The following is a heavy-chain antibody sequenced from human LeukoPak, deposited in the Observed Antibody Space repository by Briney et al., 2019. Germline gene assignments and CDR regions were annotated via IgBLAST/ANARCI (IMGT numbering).Heavy chain of an antibody. J-gene: IGHJ4*02. V-gene: IGHV3-21*01. CDR1: GFTFSSYS. D-gene: IGHD4-17*01. Sequence: TPGGSLRLSCAASGFTFSSYSMNWVRQAPGKGLEWVSSISSSSSYIYYADSVKGRFTISRDNAKNSLYLQMNSLRAEDTAVYYCARDGDYGDYGPPHDYWGQGTLVTVSS. CDR2: ISSSSSYI. CDR3: ARDGDYGDYGPPHDY.